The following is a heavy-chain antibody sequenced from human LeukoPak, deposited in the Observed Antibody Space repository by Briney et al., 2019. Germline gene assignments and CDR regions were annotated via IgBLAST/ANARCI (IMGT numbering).Heavy chain of an antibody. CDR2: FKTNSGQV. J-gene: IGHJ4*02. CDR3: ARSVPDYTRFDY. Sequence: GGSLRLSWVASGFTFSDYAMNWVRQAPGKGLEWVSTFKTNSGQVYHAESVRGRFTISRDNSKNTVYLQMSSLRAEDTALYYCARSVPDYTRFDYWGQGALVTVSP. V-gene: IGHV3-23*01. D-gene: IGHD4-11*01. CDR1: GFTFSDYA.